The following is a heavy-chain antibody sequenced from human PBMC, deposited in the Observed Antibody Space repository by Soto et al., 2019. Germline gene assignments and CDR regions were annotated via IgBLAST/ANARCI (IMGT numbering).Heavy chain of an antibody. J-gene: IGHJ4*02. CDR3: ATYYYDASAYYYFVY. D-gene: IGHD3-22*01. V-gene: IGHV1-46*01. Sequence: ASVKVSCKASGYTFTSYAMHWVRQAPGQRLEWMGTINPGSGSTSNAQKFQGRVTMSRDASTSTVYMELSSLRSEDTAVYYCATYYYDASAYYYFVYWGQGSLVTVSS. CDR1: GYTFTSYA. CDR2: INPGSGST.